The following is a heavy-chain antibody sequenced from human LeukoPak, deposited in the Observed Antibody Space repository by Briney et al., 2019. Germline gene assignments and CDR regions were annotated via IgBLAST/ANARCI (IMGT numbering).Heavy chain of an antibody. Sequence: GGSLRLSCAASGFTFSSYSMNWVRQAPGKGLEWVSYISSSSSTIYYADSVKGRFTISRDNAKNPLYLQMNSLRAEDTAVYYCTMVRGVMVAFDIWGQGTMVTVSS. J-gene: IGHJ3*02. CDR2: ISSSSSTI. D-gene: IGHD3-10*01. V-gene: IGHV3-48*01. CDR1: GFTFSSYS. CDR3: TMVRGVMVAFDI.